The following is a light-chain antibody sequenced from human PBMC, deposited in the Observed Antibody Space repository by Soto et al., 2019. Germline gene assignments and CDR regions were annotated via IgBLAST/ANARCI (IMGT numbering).Light chain of an antibody. J-gene: IGKJ2*01. CDR2: LGS. Sequence: EIVLTQSPLSLPVTPGEPASISCRSSQSLLHSNGYNYLDWYLQKPGQSPQLLVYLGSNRASGVTDRFSGSGSGTDFTLKISRVEAEDVGVYYCKQTLHCRITFGQGTKLE. CDR1: QSLLHSNGYNY. CDR3: KQTLHCRIT. V-gene: IGKV2-28*01.